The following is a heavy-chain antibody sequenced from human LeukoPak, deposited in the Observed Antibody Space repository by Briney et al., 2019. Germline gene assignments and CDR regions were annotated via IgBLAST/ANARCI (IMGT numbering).Heavy chain of an antibody. J-gene: IGHJ6*04. CDR1: GFIFRNHW. V-gene: IGHV3-7*01. CDR3: SRALEV. Sequence: GGSLRLSCEVSGFIFRNHWMDWVRQAPGRGLEWVANINQDGSEKYFVDSVRGRFTIFRDNAKYTLYLQMNSLRAEDTAVYYCSRALEVWGKGTTVTVSS. CDR2: INQDGSEK.